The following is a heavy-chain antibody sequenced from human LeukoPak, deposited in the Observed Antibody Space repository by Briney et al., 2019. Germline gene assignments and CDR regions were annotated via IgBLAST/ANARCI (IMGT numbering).Heavy chain of an antibody. Sequence: PGGSLRLSCVASGFTFTSFYMSWVRQAPGKGLEWVANINLDGSEQYYVDSVKGRFTISRDNAKNSLYLQMNSLRAEDTAVYYCARATGYCSGGSCYSVSFDIWGQGTMVTVSS. J-gene: IGHJ3*02. D-gene: IGHD2-15*01. CDR2: INLDGSEQ. CDR1: GFTFTSFY. V-gene: IGHV3-7*01. CDR3: ARATGYCSGGSCYSVSFDI.